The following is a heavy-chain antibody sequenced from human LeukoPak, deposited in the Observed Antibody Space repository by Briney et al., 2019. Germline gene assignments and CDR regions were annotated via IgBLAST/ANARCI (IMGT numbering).Heavy chain of an antibody. J-gene: IGHJ4*02. V-gene: IGHV4-4*07. D-gene: IGHD6-13*01. Sequence: PSETLSLTCTVSGGSISSYYWSWIRQPAGKGPEWIGRIQSSGSTTYNPSLESRVTMSVDTYMNQFSLKVRSVTAADTAVYYCARAEPRGSVWYPYWGQGTLVTVSS. CDR1: GGSISSYY. CDR2: IQSSGST. CDR3: ARAEPRGSVWYPY.